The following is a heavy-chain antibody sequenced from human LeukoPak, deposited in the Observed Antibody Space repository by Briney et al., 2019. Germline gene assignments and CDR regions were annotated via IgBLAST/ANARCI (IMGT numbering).Heavy chain of an antibody. Sequence: PSETLSLTCTVSGGSISSYYWSWIRQPPGKGLEWIGYIYYSGSTNYNPSLKSRVTISVDTSKNQFSLKLSSVTAADTAVYYCARAPVDEWELLPYYFYGMDVWGQGTTVAVSS. CDR3: ARAPVDEWELLPYYFYGMDV. CDR2: IYYSGST. V-gene: IGHV4-59*01. J-gene: IGHJ6*02. D-gene: IGHD1-26*01. CDR1: GGSISSYY.